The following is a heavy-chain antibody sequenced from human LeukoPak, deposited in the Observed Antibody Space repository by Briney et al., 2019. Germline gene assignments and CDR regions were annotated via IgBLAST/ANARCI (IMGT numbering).Heavy chain of an antibody. CDR3: ARVDTVMAYYFDL. CDR1: GFTVSTNC. J-gene: IGHJ4*02. CDR2: IYSGGTT. V-gene: IGHV3-53*04. D-gene: IGHD5-18*01. Sequence: GGSLRLSCAASGFTVSTNCMTWVRQAPGKGLEWVSTIYSGGTTYYADSVMGRFTISRHNSRNTLYLQMNSLRAEDTAVYYCARVDTVMAYYFDLWGQGALVTVSS.